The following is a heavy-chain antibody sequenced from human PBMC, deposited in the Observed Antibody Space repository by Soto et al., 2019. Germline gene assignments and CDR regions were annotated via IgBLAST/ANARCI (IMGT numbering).Heavy chain of an antibody. J-gene: IGHJ4*02. CDR3: ARDSGYSYGSYDY. D-gene: IGHD5-18*01. V-gene: IGHV4-59*01. Sequence: SETLSLTCTVSGGSISSYYWSWIRQPPGKGLEWIGYIYYSGSTNYNPSLKSRVTISVDTSKNQFSLKLSSVTAADTAVYYCARDSGYSYGSYDYWGQGTLVTVSS. CDR2: IYYSGST. CDR1: GGSISSYY.